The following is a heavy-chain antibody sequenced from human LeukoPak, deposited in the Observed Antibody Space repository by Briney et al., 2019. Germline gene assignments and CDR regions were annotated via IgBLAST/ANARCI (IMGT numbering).Heavy chain of an antibody. CDR1: GGSFSGYY. V-gene: IGHV4-34*01. J-gene: IGHJ5*02. CDR3: ARQVRGAGITIFGVVTLWFDP. CDR2: INHSGST. D-gene: IGHD3-3*01. Sequence: PSETLSLTCAVYGGSFSGYYWSWIRQPPGKGLEWIGEINHSGSTNYNPSLKSRVTISADKSISTAYLQWSSLKASDTAMYYCARQVRGAGITIFGVVTLWFDPWGQGTLVTVSS.